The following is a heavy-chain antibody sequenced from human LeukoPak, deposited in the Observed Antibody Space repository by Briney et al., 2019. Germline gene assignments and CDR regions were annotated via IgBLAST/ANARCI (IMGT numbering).Heavy chain of an antibody. J-gene: IGHJ5*02. V-gene: IGHV3-9*01. CDR2: ISWNSVSI. CDR3: ARGSISQSYYYDGSPLSWFDP. Sequence: PGGSLRLSCAASGFTLDDYVMHWVRQAPGKGLERVSGISWNSVSIGYADSVKGRFTISRDNAKNSLYLQMSSLRAEDTALYYCARGSISQSYYYDGSPLSWFDPWGQGTLVTVSS. CDR1: GFTLDDYV. D-gene: IGHD3-22*01.